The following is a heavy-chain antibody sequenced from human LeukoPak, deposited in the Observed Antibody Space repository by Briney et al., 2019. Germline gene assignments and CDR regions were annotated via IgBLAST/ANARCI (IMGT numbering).Heavy chain of an antibody. Sequence: GRSLRLSCAASGFTFSSYGMHWVRQAPGKGLEWVAVISYDGSNKYYADSVKGRFTISRDNSKNTLYLQMTSLRPEDTAIYYCAKADYNDYAFDYWGQGTLVTVSS. CDR3: AKADYNDYAFDY. D-gene: IGHD4-11*01. V-gene: IGHV3-30*18. CDR1: GFTFSSYG. CDR2: ISYDGSNK. J-gene: IGHJ4*02.